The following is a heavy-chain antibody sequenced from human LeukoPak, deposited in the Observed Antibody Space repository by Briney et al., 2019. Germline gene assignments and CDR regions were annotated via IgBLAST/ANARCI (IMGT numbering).Heavy chain of an antibody. J-gene: IGHJ6*02. CDR2: ISAYNGNT. CDR1: GYTFTSYG. V-gene: IGHV1-18*01. D-gene: IGHD6-6*01. CDR3: ARDEYSSSNWYYYGMDV. Sequence: ASVNVSCKASGYTFTSYGISWVRQAPGQGLEWMGWISAYNGNTNYAQKLQGRVTMTTDTSTSTAYMELRSLRSDDTAVYYCARDEYSSSNWYYYGMDVWGQGTTVTVSS.